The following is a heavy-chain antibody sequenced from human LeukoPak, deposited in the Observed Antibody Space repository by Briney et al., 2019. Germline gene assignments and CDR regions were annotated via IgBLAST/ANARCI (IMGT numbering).Heavy chain of an antibody. V-gene: IGHV4-39*01. CDR3: ARHANYGGSMFDY. J-gene: IGHJ4*02. D-gene: IGHD4-23*01. CDR2: IYYSGST. Sequence: SQTLSLTCTVSGGSISSSSYYWGWIRQPPGKGLEWIGSIYYSGSTYYNPSLKSRVTISVDTSKNQFPLKLSSVTAADTAVYYCARHANYGGSMFDYWGQGTLVTVSS. CDR1: GGSISSSSYY.